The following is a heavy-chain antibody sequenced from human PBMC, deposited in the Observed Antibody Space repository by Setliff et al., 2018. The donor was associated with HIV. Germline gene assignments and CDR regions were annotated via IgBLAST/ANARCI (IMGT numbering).Heavy chain of an antibody. CDR1: GGSITSGHYY. V-gene: IGHV4-39*01. Sequence: SETLSLTCTVSGGSITSGHYYWGWIRQPPGKGLEWIGSIYYSGNTSYNPSLKSRVTISVDTSKNQFSLKLSSVTAADTAVYYCARLLVAGMLFDYWGQGTLVTVSS. J-gene: IGHJ4*02. D-gene: IGHD2-15*01. CDR3: ARLLVAGMLFDY. CDR2: IYYSGNT.